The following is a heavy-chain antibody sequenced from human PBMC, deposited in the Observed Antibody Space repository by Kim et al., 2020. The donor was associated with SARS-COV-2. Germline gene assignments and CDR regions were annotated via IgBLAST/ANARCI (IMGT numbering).Heavy chain of an antibody. D-gene: IGHD6-19*01. CDR1: GFTFDDYA. J-gene: IGHJ6*02. CDR3: AKDDSGLYYYYGMDV. CDR2: ISWNSGSI. V-gene: IGHV3-9*01. Sequence: GGSLRLSCAASGFTFDDYAMHWVRQAPGKGLEWVSGISWNSGSIGYADSVKGRFTISRDNAKNSLYLQMNSLRAEDTALYYCAKDDSGLYYYYGMDVWG.